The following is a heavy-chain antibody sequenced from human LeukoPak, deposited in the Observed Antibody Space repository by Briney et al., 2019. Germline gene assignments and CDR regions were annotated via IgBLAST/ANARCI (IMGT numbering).Heavy chain of an antibody. V-gene: IGHV3-30*18. Sequence: PGRSLRLSCAASGFTFSSYGMHWVRQAPGKGLEWVAVISYDGSNKYYADSVKGRFTISRDNSKNTLYLQMNSLRAEDTAVYYCAKDSGSGWYLGYSFDYWGQGNLVTVSS. CDR2: ISYDGSNK. CDR1: GFTFSSYG. J-gene: IGHJ4*02. D-gene: IGHD6-19*01. CDR3: AKDSGSGWYLGYSFDY.